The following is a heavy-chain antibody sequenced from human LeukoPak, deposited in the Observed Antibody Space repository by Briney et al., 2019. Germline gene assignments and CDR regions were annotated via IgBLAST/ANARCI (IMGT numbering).Heavy chain of an antibody. Sequence: PSETLSLTCTVSSGSITSYYWSWIRQPPGKGLEYIGHIHYTGSTDYNPSLKSRVTMSVGTSKNQFSLRLISVTGSDTAVYFCAGAPNRHYFDYWGQGILVAVSS. CDR1: SGSITSYY. V-gene: IGHV4-59*01. CDR3: AGAPNRHYFDY. CDR2: IHYTGST. J-gene: IGHJ4*02.